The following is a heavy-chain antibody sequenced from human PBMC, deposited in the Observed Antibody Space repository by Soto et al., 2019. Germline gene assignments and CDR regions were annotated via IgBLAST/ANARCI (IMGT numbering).Heavy chain of an antibody. CDR2: ISGSGGTT. Sequence: GGSLRLSCAASGFTFSNYAMSWVRQTPGKGLEWVSGISGSGGTTDYADSAKGRFTISRDKSENTLYLQMNSLRPEDTAVYYCAKDRETSMVGSYFDSWGQGTMVTVSS. J-gene: IGHJ4*02. V-gene: IGHV3-23*01. CDR3: AKDRETSMVGSYFDS. CDR1: GFTFSNYA. D-gene: IGHD3-10*01.